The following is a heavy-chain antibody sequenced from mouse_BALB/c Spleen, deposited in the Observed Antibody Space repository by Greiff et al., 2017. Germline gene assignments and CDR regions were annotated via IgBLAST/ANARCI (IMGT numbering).Heavy chain of an antibody. CDR3: GRDEAGRGAMDY. CDR2: IRNKANGYTT. Sequence: EVKLMESGGGLVQPGGSLRLSCATSGFTFTDYYMSWVRQPPGKALEWFGFIRNKANGYTTEYSASVKGRFTISRDNTQSILYLQMSTLRAEDSANYCCGRDEAGRGAMDYWGQGTSVTVSS. J-gene: IGHJ4*01. V-gene: IGHV7-3*02. CDR1: GFTFTDYY. D-gene: IGHD3-3*01.